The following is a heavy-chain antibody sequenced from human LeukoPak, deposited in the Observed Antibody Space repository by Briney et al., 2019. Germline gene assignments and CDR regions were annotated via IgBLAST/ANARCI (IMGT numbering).Heavy chain of an antibody. V-gene: IGHV3-7*05. J-gene: IGHJ4*02. CDR2: IKQDGREK. Sequence: PGGSLRLSCSASGFIFSNYWMSWVRQAPGKGLEWVANIKQDGREKYYVDSVKGRFTISRDNAKNSLSLQMNSLRAEDTAVYFCARDKSYGGSEDYWGQGTLVTVSS. CDR1: GFIFSNYW. CDR3: ARDKSYGGSEDY. D-gene: IGHD4-23*01.